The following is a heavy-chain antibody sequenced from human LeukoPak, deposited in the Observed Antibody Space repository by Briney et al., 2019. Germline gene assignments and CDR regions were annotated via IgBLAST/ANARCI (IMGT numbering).Heavy chain of an antibody. D-gene: IGHD3-10*01. CDR2: IIPTFGTA. Sequence: SVKVSCKASGGTFSSYAISWVRQAPGQGLEWMGGIIPTFGTANYAQKFQGRVTITADESTSTAYMELSSLRSEDTAVYYCARDSYYYGSGSSNWGQGTLVTVSS. CDR1: GGTFSSYA. CDR3: ARDSYYYGSGSSN. J-gene: IGHJ4*02. V-gene: IGHV1-69*13.